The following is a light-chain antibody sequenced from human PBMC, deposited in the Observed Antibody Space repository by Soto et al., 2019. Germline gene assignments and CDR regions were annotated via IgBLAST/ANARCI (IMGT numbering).Light chain of an antibody. V-gene: IGLV2-23*01. Sequence: SVLTQPASVSGSPGQSITISCTGTSSDVGSYNLVSWYQQHPGKAPKLMIYEGSKRPSGVSNRFSGSKSGNTASLTISGLQAEDEADYYCCSYAGIVVFGGGTKLTVL. CDR3: CSYAGIVV. J-gene: IGLJ2*01. CDR1: SSDVGSYNL. CDR2: EGS.